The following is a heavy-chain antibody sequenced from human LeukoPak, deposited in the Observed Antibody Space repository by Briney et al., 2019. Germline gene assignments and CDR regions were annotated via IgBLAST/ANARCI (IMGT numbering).Heavy chain of an antibody. D-gene: IGHD3-10*01. J-gene: IGHJ4*02. V-gene: IGHV1-2*02. CDR1: GYTFTGYH. Sequence: ASVKVSCKASGYTFTGYHMHWVRQAPGQGLEWMGWINPNSGGTNYAQKFQGRVTMTRDTSISTAYMELSRLRSDDTAVYYCASRPRFGEARLDYWGQGTLVTVSS. CDR2: INPNSGGT. CDR3: ASRPRFGEARLDY.